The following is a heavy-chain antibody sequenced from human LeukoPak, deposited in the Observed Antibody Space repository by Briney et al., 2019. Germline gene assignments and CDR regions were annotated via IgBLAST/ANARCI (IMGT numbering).Heavy chain of an antibody. V-gene: IGHV1-18*01. CDR3: ARDQGGTTVTTFDWVDYYYYGMDV. J-gene: IGHJ6*02. CDR1: GYTFTSYG. CDR2: ISAYNGNT. D-gene: IGHD4-11*01. Sequence: ASVKVSCKASGYTFTSYGISWVRQAPGHGLEWMGWISAYNGNTNYAQKLQGRVTMTTDTSTSTAYMELRSLRSDDTAVYYCARDQGGTTVTTFDWVDYYYYGMDVWGQGTTVTVSS.